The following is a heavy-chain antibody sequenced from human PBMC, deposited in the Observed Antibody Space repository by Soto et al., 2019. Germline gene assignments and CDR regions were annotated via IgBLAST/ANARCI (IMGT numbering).Heavy chain of an antibody. V-gene: IGHV1-69*02. Sequence: QVQLVQSGAEVKKPGSSVKVSCKASGGTFSSYTISWVRQAPGQGLEWMGRIIPILGIANYAQKFQGRVTITADKSTSTAYMELSSLRSEDTAVYYCARSSKGVDTAMDTLVYWGQGTLVTVSS. J-gene: IGHJ4*02. CDR3: ARSSKGVDTAMDTLVY. CDR2: IIPILGIA. CDR1: GGTFSSYT. D-gene: IGHD5-18*01.